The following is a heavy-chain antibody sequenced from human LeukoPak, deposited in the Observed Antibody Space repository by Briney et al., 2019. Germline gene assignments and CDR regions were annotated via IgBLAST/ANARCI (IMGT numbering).Heavy chain of an antibody. Sequence: KPSETLSLTCAVYGGPFSVYYWSWMPQPPGKGLEGSGEIDHSGSTNYKPSLKSRVDISVDTSKNQFSLKLSSVPAADAAVYYCARGGSRGRFGSGSLNNWLDPGGQGPLVSVS. J-gene: IGHJ5*02. V-gene: IGHV4-34*01. CDR1: GGPFSVYY. D-gene: IGHD3-10*01. CDR2: IDHSGST. CDR3: ARGGSRGRFGSGSLNNWLDP.